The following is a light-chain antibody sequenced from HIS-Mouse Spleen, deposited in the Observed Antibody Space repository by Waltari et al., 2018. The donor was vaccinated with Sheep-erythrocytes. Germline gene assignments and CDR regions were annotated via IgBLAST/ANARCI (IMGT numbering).Light chain of an antibody. CDR3: SSYAGSNNWV. J-gene: IGLJ3*02. CDR2: EVS. CDR1: SSDVGGYNY. Sequence: QSALTQPASASGSPGQSVTISCTGTSSDVGGYNYVSWYQQHPGKAPKLMIYEVSKRPSGVPDRFSGSKSGNTASLTVSGLQAEDEADYYCSSYAGSNNWVFGGWTKLTVL. V-gene: IGLV2-8*01.